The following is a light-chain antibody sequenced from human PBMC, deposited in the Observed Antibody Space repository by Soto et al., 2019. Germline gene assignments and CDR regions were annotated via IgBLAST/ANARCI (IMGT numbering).Light chain of an antibody. Sequence: IVLTQSPGTLSLSPGESATLSCRASQSIRSSYVAWYQQKPGQAPRLLIYAASARATGLPDRFSGSGSGTDFTLTISRLEPEDFAMYYCHCQDFGNSAVYSFGQGTKREI. CDR3: HCQDFGNSAVYS. V-gene: IGKV3-20*01. J-gene: IGKJ2*01. CDR1: QSIRSSY. CDR2: AAS.